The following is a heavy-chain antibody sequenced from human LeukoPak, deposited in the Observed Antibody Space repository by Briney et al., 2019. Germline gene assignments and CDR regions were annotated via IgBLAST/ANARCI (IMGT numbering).Heavy chain of an antibody. CDR1: GFTFSSYW. J-gene: IGHJ4*02. Sequence: GGSLRLSCAASGFTFSSYWMSWVRQAPGKGLEWVAHIKQDGSEKYYVDSVKGGFTISRDNAKNSLYLQMNSLRAEDTAVYYCASAIVGVNGPGDCFDYWGQGTLVTVSS. CDR2: IKQDGSEK. CDR3: ASAIVGVNGPGDCFDY. V-gene: IGHV3-7*01. D-gene: IGHD3-22*01.